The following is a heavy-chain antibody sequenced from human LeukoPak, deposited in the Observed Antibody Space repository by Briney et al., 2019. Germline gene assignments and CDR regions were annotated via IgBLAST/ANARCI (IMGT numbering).Heavy chain of an antibody. CDR2: INHSGST. J-gene: IGHJ4*02. CDR1: GGSFSGYY. D-gene: IGHD4-23*01. CDR3: ARGGNRGTRYFDY. V-gene: IGHV4-34*01. Sequence: PSETLSLTCAVYGGSFSGYYWSWIRQPPGKGLEWIGEINHSGSTNYNPSLKSRVTISVDTSKNQFSLKLSSVTAADTAVYYCARGGNRGTRYFDYWGQGTLVTVSS.